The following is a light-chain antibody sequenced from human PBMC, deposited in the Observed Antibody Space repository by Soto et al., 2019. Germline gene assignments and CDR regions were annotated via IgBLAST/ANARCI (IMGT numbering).Light chain of an antibody. CDR2: DAS. V-gene: IGKV3-11*01. Sequence: EIVLTQSPATLSLSPGERATLSCRASQSVYSYLAWYQQKPGQAPRLLIYDASNRATGIPARFRGSGSGTDCTLTISSLEPEDSGVYYGQQRSNWPITFGQGTRLEIK. J-gene: IGKJ5*01. CDR1: QSVYSY. CDR3: QQRSNWPIT.